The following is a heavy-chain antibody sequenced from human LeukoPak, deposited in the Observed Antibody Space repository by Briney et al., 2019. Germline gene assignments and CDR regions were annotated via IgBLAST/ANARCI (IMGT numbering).Heavy chain of an antibody. J-gene: IGHJ5*02. Sequence: SETLSLTCTVSGGSISGYYWNWIRQPPGKGLEWIGYIYYSGSTNYNPSLKSRVTISVDTSKNQFSLKLSSVTAADTAVYYCACMIVDNWFDPWGQGTLVTVSS. CDR2: IYYSGST. V-gene: IGHV4-59*12. D-gene: IGHD3-22*01. CDR1: GGSISGYY. CDR3: ACMIVDNWFDP.